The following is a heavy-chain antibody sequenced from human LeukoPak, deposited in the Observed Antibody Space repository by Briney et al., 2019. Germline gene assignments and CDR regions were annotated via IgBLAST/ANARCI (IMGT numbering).Heavy chain of an antibody. CDR2: IWYDGSNK. J-gene: IGHJ4*02. V-gene: IGHV3-33*01. CDR1: GFTFSSYG. D-gene: IGHD6-19*01. CDR3: ARDHSSGWYSDYFDY. Sequence: PGRSVTLSCAASGFTFSSYGMHWVRHAPGKGLEGGAVIWYDGSNKYYADSVKGRFTISRDNSKNTLYLQMNSLRAEDTAVYYCARDHSSGWYSDYFDYWGQGTLVTVSS.